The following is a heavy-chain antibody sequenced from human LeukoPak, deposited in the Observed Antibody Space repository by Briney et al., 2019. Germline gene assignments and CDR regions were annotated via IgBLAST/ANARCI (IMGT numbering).Heavy chain of an antibody. V-gene: IGHV3-15*01. J-gene: IGHJ4*02. CDR3: TTDTVVVVAAVYFDC. CDR2: IKSKTDGGTT. D-gene: IGHD2-15*01. CDR1: GFTFSNAW. Sequence: GGSLRLSCAASGFTFSNAWMSWVRQAPGKGLEWVGRIKSKTDGGTTDYAAPVKGRFTISRDDSKNTLYLQMNSLKTEDTAVYYCTTDTVVVVAAVYFDCWGQGTLVTVSS.